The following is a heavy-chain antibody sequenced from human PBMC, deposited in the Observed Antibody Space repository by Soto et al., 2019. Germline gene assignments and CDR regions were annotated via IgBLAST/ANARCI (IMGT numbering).Heavy chain of an antibody. V-gene: IGHV4-31*03. J-gene: IGHJ4*02. CDR1: GGSISNGGYY. CDR2: IYYSGST. CDR3: ARHPGYYDILTGYTTYYFDY. D-gene: IGHD3-9*01. Sequence: PSETLSLTCTVSGGSISNGGYYWSWIRQHPGKGLEWIGYIYYSGSTYYNPSLKSRVTISLDTPKNQFSLKLSSVTAADTAVYYCARHPGYYDILTGYTTYYFDYWGQGILVTVSS.